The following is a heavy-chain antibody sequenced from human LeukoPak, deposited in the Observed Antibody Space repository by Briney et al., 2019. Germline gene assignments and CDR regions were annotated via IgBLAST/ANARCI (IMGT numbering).Heavy chain of an antibody. D-gene: IGHD3/OR15-3a*01. CDR2: ISSSISTM. CDR3: ARDFVDGDGFDI. Sequence: GGSLRLSCAASGFTFSTYSMNWVRQAPGKGLEWVSYISSSISTMYYADSVEGRFTISRDNAKTSLYLQMNSLRDEDTAIYYCARDFVDGDGFDIWGQGTLVTVSS. CDR1: GFTFSTYS. V-gene: IGHV3-48*02. J-gene: IGHJ3*02.